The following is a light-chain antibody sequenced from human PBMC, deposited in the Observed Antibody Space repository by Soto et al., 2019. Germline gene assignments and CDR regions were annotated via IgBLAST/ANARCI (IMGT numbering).Light chain of an antibody. J-gene: IGKJ1*01. CDR2: GAS. V-gene: IGKV3-15*01. CDR1: QSVSSN. CDR3: QQYNNWPSWT. Sequence: EIVMTQSPATLSVSPGERATLSCRASQSVSSNLALYQQKPGQAPRLLIYGASTRATGIPARFSGSGSGTEFTLTISSLQSEDFAVYYCQQYNNWPSWTFGQGTKVEIK.